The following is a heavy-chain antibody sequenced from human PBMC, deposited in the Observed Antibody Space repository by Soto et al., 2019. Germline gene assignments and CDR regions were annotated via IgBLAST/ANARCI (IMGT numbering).Heavy chain of an antibody. V-gene: IGHV3-23*01. D-gene: IGHD3-16*01. CDR1: GFTFSSYA. CDR3: AXLAGDYHETTTTGAFDI. Sequence: GGSLRLSCAASGFTFSSYAMSWVRQAPGKGLEWVSAISGSGGSTYYADSVKGRFTISRDNSKNTLYLQMNSLRAEDTAVYYCAXLAGDYHETTTTGAFDIWGPGTMVTVSS. CDR2: ISGSGGST. J-gene: IGHJ3*02.